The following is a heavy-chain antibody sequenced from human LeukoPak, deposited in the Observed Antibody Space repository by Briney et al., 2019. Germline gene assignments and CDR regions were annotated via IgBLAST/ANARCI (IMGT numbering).Heavy chain of an antibody. J-gene: IGHJ4*02. CDR1: GFTFSSYW. CDR3: AKALRFLEWLSLDY. Sequence: GGSLRLSCAASGFTFSSYWMSWVRQAPGKGLEWVSAISGSGGSTYYADSVKGRFTISRDNSKNTLYLQMNSLRAEDTAVYYCAKALRFLEWLSLDYWGQGTLVTVSS. D-gene: IGHD3-3*01. CDR2: ISGSGGST. V-gene: IGHV3-23*01.